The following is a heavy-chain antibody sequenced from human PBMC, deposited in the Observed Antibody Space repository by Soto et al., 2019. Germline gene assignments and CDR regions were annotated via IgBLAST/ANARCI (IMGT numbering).Heavy chain of an antibody. D-gene: IGHD7-27*01. CDR2: INKDGSQK. Sequence: SGGSLRLSCAASGFTLSNYWMTWVRQAPGKGLEWVANINKDGSQKNYVDSVKGRFTIARDNGQNSLSLQINSLRVEDTAVYYCVRGLGLAYWGQGALVTVSS. CDR1: GFTLSNYW. J-gene: IGHJ4*02. CDR3: VRGLGLAY. V-gene: IGHV3-7*03.